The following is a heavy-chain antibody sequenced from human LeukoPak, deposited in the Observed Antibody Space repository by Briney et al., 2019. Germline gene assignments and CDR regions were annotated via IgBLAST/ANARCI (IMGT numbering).Heavy chain of an antibody. Sequence: ASVKVSCKASGHTFNSYAISWVRQAPGQWLEWMGGIIPIFGTANYAQQFHGRVTITAAESTSTAYIALSSLTSEATAVYSCATALVTMVRGVITFDYWGQGTLVTVSS. V-gene: IGHV1-69*01. D-gene: IGHD3-10*01. J-gene: IGHJ4*02. CDR2: IIPIFGTA. CDR3: ATALVTMVRGVITFDY. CDR1: GHTFNSYA.